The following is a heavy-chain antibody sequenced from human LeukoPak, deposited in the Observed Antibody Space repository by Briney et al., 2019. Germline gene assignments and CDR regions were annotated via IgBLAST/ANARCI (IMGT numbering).Heavy chain of an antibody. Sequence: GGSLRLSCAASGFTFSSYAMSWVRQAPGKGLEWVSAISGSGGSTYYADSVKGRFTISRDSSKNTLYLQMNSLRAEDTAVYYCAKGTFYCSGGSCHLDYWGQGTLVTVSS. CDR1: GFTFSSYA. J-gene: IGHJ4*02. CDR2: ISGSGGST. V-gene: IGHV3-23*01. D-gene: IGHD2-15*01. CDR3: AKGTFYCSGGSCHLDY.